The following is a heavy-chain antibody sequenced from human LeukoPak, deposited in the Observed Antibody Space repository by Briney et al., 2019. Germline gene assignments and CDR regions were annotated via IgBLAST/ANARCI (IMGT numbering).Heavy chain of an antibody. J-gene: IGHJ4*02. Sequence: ASVKVSCKASGYTFTSYGISWVRQAPGQGLEWVGWISAYNGNTNYAQKLQGRVTMATDTSTSTAYMELRSLRSDDTAVYYCARINGFSGYDLGGLFDYWGQGTLVTVSS. D-gene: IGHD5-12*01. CDR1: GYTFTSYG. CDR2: ISAYNGNT. CDR3: ARINGFSGYDLGGLFDY. V-gene: IGHV1-18*01.